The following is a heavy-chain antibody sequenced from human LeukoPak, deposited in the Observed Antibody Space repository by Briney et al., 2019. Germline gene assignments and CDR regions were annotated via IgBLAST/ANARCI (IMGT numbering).Heavy chain of an antibody. CDR2: ISGSGGST. J-gene: IGHJ4*02. CDR3: AKGVIPAVDY. CDR1: GFTFSDYA. V-gene: IGHV3-23*01. Sequence: GGSLRLSCAASGFTFSDYAMSWVRQAPGKGLEWVSGISGSGGSTYYADSVKGRFTISRDNSKNTLYLQMNSLRAEDTAVYYCAKGVIPAVDYWGQGTLVTVSS. D-gene: IGHD2-2*01.